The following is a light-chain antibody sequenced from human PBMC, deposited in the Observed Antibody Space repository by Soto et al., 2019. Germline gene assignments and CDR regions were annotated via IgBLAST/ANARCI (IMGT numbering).Light chain of an antibody. CDR3: QQCNSYSWT. Sequence: DIQMTQSPSTLSASVGDRVTITCRASQSISNWLAWYQQRPGKAPRLLIYKASNLESGVPSRFSGSGSGTEFTLIITSLQPDDSATYYCQQCNSYSWTFGQGTKVEIK. V-gene: IGKV1-5*03. CDR2: KAS. J-gene: IGKJ1*01. CDR1: QSISNW.